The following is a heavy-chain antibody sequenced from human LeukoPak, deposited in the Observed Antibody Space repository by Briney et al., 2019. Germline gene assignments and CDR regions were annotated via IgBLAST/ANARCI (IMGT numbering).Heavy chain of an antibody. V-gene: IGHV3-21*01. CDR1: EFTFSNYN. D-gene: IGHD4-11*01. CDR2: ISSSSIYI. Sequence: PGGSLRLSCAASEFTFSNYNMNWVRQAPGKGLEWVSSISSSSIYIYCADSVKGRFTISRDNAKNSLYLQMNSLRAEDTAVYYCARDPGGNYFLEYWGQGTLVTVSS. J-gene: IGHJ4*02. CDR3: ARDPGGNYFLEY.